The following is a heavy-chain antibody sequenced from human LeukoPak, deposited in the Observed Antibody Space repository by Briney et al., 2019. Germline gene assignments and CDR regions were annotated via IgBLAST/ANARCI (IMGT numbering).Heavy chain of an antibody. Sequence: ASVKVSCKASGYTFTGYYMHWVRQAPGQGLEWMGWIDPNSGGTNYAQKFQGRVTMTRDTSISTAYLELSRLRSDDTAVYYCARDLRYSVGHHLLSRSGWYDYWGQGTLVTVSP. CDR3: ARDLRYSVGHHLLSRSGWYDY. J-gene: IGHJ4*02. CDR2: IDPNSGGT. D-gene: IGHD6-19*01. CDR1: GYTFTGYY. V-gene: IGHV1-2*02.